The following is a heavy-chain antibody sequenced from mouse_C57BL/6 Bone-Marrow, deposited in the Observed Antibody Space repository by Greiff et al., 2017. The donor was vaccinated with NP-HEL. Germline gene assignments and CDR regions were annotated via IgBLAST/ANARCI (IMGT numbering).Heavy chain of an antibody. CDR3: AREGYGHWYFDV. J-gene: IGHJ1*03. V-gene: IGHV1-55*01. D-gene: IGHD1-1*01. CDR1: GYTFTSYW. CDR2: IYPGSGST. Sequence: QVQLKQPGAELVKPGASVKMSCKASGYTFTSYWITWVKQRPGQGLEWIGDIYPGSGSTNYNEKFKSKATLTVDTSSSTAYMQLSSLTSEDSAVYYCAREGYGHWYFDVWGTGTTVTVSS.